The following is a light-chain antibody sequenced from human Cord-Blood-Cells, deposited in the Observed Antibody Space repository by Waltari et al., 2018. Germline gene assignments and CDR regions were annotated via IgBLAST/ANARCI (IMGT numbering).Light chain of an antibody. Sequence: QSALTQSASVSGSPGQSITISCTGTSSDVGGYNYVSWYQQHPGKAPKLMIYEVSKRPSGVSKRFSGSKSGNTASLTISGLQADDEADYYCSSYTSSSTVFGGGTKLTVL. CDR2: EVS. CDR3: SSYTSSSTV. V-gene: IGLV2-14*01. J-gene: IGLJ3*02. CDR1: SSDVGGYNY.